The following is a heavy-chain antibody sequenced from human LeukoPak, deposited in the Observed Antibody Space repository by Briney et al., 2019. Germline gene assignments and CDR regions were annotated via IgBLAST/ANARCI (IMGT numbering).Heavy chain of an antibody. J-gene: IGHJ4*02. D-gene: IGHD3-9*01. CDR2: IIPIFGTA. V-gene: IGHV1-69*13. CDR3: ARDHGLRYFDWLQY. Sequence: ASVKVSCKASGGTFSSYAISWVRQAPGQGLEWMGGIIPIFGTANYAQKFQGRVTITADESTSTAYMELSSLRSEDTAVYYCARDHGLRYFDWLQYWGQGTLVTVSS. CDR1: GGTFSSYA.